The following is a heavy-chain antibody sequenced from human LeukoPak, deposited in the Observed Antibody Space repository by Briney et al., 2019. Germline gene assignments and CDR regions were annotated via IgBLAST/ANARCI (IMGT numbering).Heavy chain of an antibody. Sequence: GGSLRLSCGASGFTFSSYWMHWVRQAPGKGLEWVAVISYDGSNKYYADSVKGRFTISRDSSRNTLFLQMNSLRPEDTAVYYCARVVSSLDYWGQGTLVTVSS. D-gene: IGHD5/OR15-5a*01. CDR1: GFTFSSYW. CDR2: ISYDGSNK. V-gene: IGHV3-30-3*01. J-gene: IGHJ4*02. CDR3: ARVVSSLDY.